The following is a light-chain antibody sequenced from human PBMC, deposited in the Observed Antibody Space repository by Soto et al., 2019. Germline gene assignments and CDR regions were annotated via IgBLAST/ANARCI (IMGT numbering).Light chain of an antibody. V-gene: IGLV1-40*01. J-gene: IGLJ1*01. Sequence: QSVLTQPPSVSGAPGQRVTISCTGSSSNIGAGYDVHWYQQLPGTAPKVLIYANSHRPSGVPDRFSGSKSGTSASLAISGLQSEDEADYYCATWADGLNSYVFGTGTKVTVL. CDR2: ANS. CDR3: ATWADGLNSYV. CDR1: SSNIGAGYD.